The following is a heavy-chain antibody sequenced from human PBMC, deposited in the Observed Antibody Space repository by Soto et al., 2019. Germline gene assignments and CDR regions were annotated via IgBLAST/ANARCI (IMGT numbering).Heavy chain of an antibody. Sequence: GGSLRLSCVGSGYSFGRFAMDWVRQAPGKGLERVAVISYDGSTKYYGDSVKGRFTISRDNSANTLYLEMNSLRPEDTAVYYCARDQSSTVITSTHFDPWGQGTLVTVSS. CDR3: ARDQSSTVITSTHFDP. CDR2: ISYDGSTK. D-gene: IGHD4-17*01. V-gene: IGHV3-30*04. J-gene: IGHJ5*02. CDR1: GYSFGRFA.